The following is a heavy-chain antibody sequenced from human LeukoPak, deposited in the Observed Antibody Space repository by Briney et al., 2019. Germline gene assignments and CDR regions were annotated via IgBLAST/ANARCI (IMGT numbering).Heavy chain of an antibody. D-gene: IGHD2-2*01. CDR2: IIPIFGTA. J-gene: IGHJ6*03. CDR1: GGTFSSYA. Sequence: ASVKVSCKASGGTFSSYAVSWVRQAPGQGLEWMGGIIPIFGTANYAQKFQGRVTITTDESTSAACMELSSLRSEDTAVYYCARALSVVVPAAKAYLYYYYMDVWGKGTTVTVSS. V-gene: IGHV1-69*05. CDR3: ARALSVVVPAAKAYLYYYYMDV.